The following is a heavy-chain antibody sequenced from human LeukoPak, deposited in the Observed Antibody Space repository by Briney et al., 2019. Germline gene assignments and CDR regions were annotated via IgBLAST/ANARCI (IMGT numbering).Heavy chain of an antibody. CDR1: GFSFSGHY. CDR3: ARAPSAGSWLDP. D-gene: IGHD3-10*01. V-gene: IGHV3-72*01. J-gene: IGHJ5*02. CDR2: IRDKAHGYST. Sequence: PGGSLTLSCAASGFSFSGHYMDWVRQAPGKGLDWVGRIRDKAHGYSTDYAASVKGRFTISRDDSGNSLYLQMNSLKIEDTAFYYCARAPSAGSWLDPWGQGTLVTVSS.